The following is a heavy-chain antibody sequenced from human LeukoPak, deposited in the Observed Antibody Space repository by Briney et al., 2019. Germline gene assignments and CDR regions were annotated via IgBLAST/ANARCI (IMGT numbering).Heavy chain of an antibody. CDR2: INYSGST. V-gene: IGHV4-34*01. J-gene: IGHJ6*03. D-gene: IGHD6-13*01. CDR1: GGSFSGYY. Sequence: SETLSLTCAVYGGSFSGYYWSWIRQPPGKGLEWIGEINYSGSTNYNPSLKSRVTISVDTCKNQFSLKLSSVTAADTAVYYCARGGYSSSSRGTYYYYYMDVWGKGTTVTVSS. CDR3: ARGGYSSSSRGTYYYYYMDV.